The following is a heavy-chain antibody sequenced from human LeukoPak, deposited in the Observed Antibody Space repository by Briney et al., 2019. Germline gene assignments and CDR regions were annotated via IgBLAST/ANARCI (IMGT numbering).Heavy chain of an antibody. CDR3: ARVGQVGFGELLLFDY. CDR1: GFTFSDYY. V-gene: IGHV3-11*01. D-gene: IGHD3-10*01. J-gene: IGHJ4*02. Sequence: GGSLRLSCAASGFTFSDYYMSWIRQAPGKGLEWVSYISSSGSTIYYADSVKGRFTISRDNAKNSLYLQMNSLRAEDTAVYYCARVGQVGFGELLLFDYWGQGTLVTVSS. CDR2: ISSSGSTI.